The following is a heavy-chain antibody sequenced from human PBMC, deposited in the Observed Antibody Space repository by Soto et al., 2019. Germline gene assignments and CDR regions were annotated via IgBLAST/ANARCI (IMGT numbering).Heavy chain of an antibody. D-gene: IGHD6-13*01. V-gene: IGHV3-33*01. CDR3: ARELIAAAGRYYYYGMDV. CDR1: GFTFSSYG. J-gene: IGHJ6*02. Sequence: PGGSLRLSCAASGFTFSSYGMHWVRQAPGKGLEWVAVIWYDGSNKYYADSVKGRFTISRDNSKNTLYLQMNSLRAEDTAVYYCARELIAAAGRYYYYGMDVWGQGTKVTVSS. CDR2: IWYDGSNK.